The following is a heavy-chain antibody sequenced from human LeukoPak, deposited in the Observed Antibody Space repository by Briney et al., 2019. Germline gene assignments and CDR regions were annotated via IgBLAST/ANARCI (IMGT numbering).Heavy chain of an antibody. Sequence: GGPLRLSCAASVFTFTDHYMSWIRQAPAKGLEWVSSISSSSSYIYYADSVKGRFTISTDNAKNSLYLQMNSLRAEDTAVYYCARPPRGVGFYESSGYYDAFDIWGQGTMVTVSS. J-gene: IGHJ3*02. CDR1: VFTFTDHY. CDR3: ARPPRGVGFYESSGYYDAFDI. V-gene: IGHV3-11*03. CDR2: ISSSSSYI. D-gene: IGHD3-22*01.